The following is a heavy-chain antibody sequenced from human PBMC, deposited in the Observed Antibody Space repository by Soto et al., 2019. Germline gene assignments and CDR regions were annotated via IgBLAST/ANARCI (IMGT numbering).Heavy chain of an antibody. V-gene: IGHV3-48*04. Sequence: PGGSPTTPPPPPGFTFSDYSMVWVRQAPGKGLEWVSYIFVSSSPIYYADSVKGRFTVSRDNSQNSLFLLMNSLRAEDTAVYYCARDKDWAFDYWGQGTLVTVSS. D-gene: IGHD3-9*01. CDR1: GFTFSDYS. CDR2: IFVSSSPI. CDR3: ARDKDWAFDY. J-gene: IGHJ4*02.